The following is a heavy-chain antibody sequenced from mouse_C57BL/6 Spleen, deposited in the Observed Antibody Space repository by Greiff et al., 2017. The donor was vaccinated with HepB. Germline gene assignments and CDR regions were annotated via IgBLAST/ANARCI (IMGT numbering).Heavy chain of an antibody. CDR1: GFSLTSYG. Sequence: QVQLKESGPGLVQPSQSLSITCTVSGFSLTSYGVHWVRQSPGKGLEWLGVIWRGGSTDYNAAFMSRLSITKDNSKSQVFFKMNSLQADDTAIYYCAKNGLTGLYYFDYWGQGTTLTVSS. CDR2: IWRGGST. CDR3: AKNGLTGLYYFDY. D-gene: IGHD4-1*01. J-gene: IGHJ2*01. V-gene: IGHV2-5*01.